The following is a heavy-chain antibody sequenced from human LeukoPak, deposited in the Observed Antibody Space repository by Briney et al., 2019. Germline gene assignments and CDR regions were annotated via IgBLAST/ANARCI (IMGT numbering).Heavy chain of an antibody. J-gene: IGHJ6*03. CDR1: GFTFSNYG. CDR2: IRSDGSNK. D-gene: IGHD3-10*01. Sequence: GGSLRLSCAASGFTFSNYGMHWVRQAPGKGLEWVAFIRSDGSNKYYADSVKGRFTISRDNSKNTLYLQMNSLRAEDTAVYYCAIFGELLPNSYYYYMDVWGKGTTVTISS. CDR3: AIFGELLPNSYYYYMDV. V-gene: IGHV3-30*02.